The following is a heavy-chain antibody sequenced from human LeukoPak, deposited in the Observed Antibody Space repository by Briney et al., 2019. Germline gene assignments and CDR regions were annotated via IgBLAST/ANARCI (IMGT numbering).Heavy chain of an antibody. CDR1: SDTFTKYW. D-gene: IGHD3-10*01. V-gene: IGHV5-51*01. J-gene: IGHJ6*03. CDR2: IYPGDSDT. Sequence: GESLKISCQGSSDTFTKYWIAWVRQMPGKGLEWMGIIYPGDSDTTYSPTFQGHVTISADKSINTAYLQWSSLKASDTAMYYCARTDKLYYYYYMDVWGKGTSVTVS. CDR3: ARTDKLYYYYYMDV.